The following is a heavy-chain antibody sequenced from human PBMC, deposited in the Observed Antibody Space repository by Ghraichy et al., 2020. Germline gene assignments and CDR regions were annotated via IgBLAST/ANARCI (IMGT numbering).Heavy chain of an antibody. CDR1: GFTFNW. V-gene: IGHV3-7*03. J-gene: IGHJ2*01. D-gene: IGHD6-19*01. Sequence: GESLNISCAVSGFTFNWMSWVRQAPGQGLEWMATVKEDGGEKYYVDSAKGRFTISRDNAKNSVYLQMNSLRTEDKAVYYCASGLIAVAGTGWWYCDLWGRGTVVTVSS. CDR2: VKEDGGEK. CDR3: ASGLIAVAGTGWWYCDL.